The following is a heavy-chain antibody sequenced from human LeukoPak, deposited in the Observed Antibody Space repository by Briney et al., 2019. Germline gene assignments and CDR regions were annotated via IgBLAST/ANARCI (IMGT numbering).Heavy chain of an antibody. D-gene: IGHD2-2*01. CDR3: ARACTSCYGRGWLDP. CDR2: INHSGSN. CDR1: GGSFTGYY. Sequence: PSETLSLTCAVYGGSFTGYYWTWIRQPPGKGLEWIGEINHSGSNNYNPSLKSRVTISVDTSKNPFSLNLTSVTAADTAVYYCARACTSCYGRGWLDPWGQGTLVTVSS. V-gene: IGHV4-34*01. J-gene: IGHJ5*02.